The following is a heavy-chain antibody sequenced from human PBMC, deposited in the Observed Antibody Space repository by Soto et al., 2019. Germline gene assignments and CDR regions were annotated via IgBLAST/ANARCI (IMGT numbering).Heavy chain of an antibody. J-gene: IGHJ3*02. CDR2: IYHSGSS. V-gene: IGHV4-30-2*01. Sequence: QLQLQESGSGLVKPSQTLSLTCAVSGGSISSGGYSWSWIRQPPGKGLEWIGYIYHSGSSYHNPSLKSRVTISVDRSQHQFSLKLTSVTAADTAVYYCASGGEAFDIWGQGTMVTVSS. CDR3: ASGGEAFDI. CDR1: GGSISSGGYS. D-gene: IGHD3-16*01.